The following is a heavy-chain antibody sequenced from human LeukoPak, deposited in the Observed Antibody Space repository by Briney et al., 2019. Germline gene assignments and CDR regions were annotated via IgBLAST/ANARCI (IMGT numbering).Heavy chain of an antibody. CDR2: INSDGSST. J-gene: IGHJ5*02. Sequence: GGSLRLSCAASGFTFSSYWMHWVRQAPGKGLVWVSRINSDGSSTSYADSVKGRFTISRDNAKNTLYLQMNSLRAEDTAVYYCASDGGVTARVYNWFDPWGQGTLVTVPS. D-gene: IGHD2-15*01. CDR1: GFTFSSYW. V-gene: IGHV3-74*01. CDR3: ASDGGVTARVYNWFDP.